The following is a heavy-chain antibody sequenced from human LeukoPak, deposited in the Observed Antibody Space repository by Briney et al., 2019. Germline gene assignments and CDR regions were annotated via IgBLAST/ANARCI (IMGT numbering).Heavy chain of an antibody. CDR3: ARAPPGAYYYDY. CDR1: GFTFSSYG. V-gene: IGHV3-30*02. CDR2: IRYDGSNK. J-gene: IGHJ4*02. D-gene: IGHD3-10*01. Sequence: PGGSLRLSCAASGFTFSSYGMHWVRQAPGKGLEWVAFIRYDGSNKYYADSVKGRFTISRDNSKNTLYLQMNSLRAEDTAVYYCARAPPGAYYYDYWGQGTLVTVSS.